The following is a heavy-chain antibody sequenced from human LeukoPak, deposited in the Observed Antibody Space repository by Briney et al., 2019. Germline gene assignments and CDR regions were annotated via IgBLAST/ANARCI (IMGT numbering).Heavy chain of an antibody. J-gene: IGHJ4*02. Sequence: PGGSLRLSCAASGFTFSSYWMHWVRQAPGKGLVWVSRINSDGSSTTYADSVKGRFTIFRDNAKNTLYLQMNSLRAEDTAVYYCARDRNSGSYFDYWGQGSLVTVSS. V-gene: IGHV3-74*01. CDR3: ARDRNSGSYFDY. D-gene: IGHD1-26*01. CDR2: INSDGSST. CDR1: GFTFSSYW.